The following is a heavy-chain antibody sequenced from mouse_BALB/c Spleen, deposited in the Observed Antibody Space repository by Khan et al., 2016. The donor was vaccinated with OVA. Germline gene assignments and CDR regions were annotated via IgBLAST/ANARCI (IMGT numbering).Heavy chain of an antibody. Sequence: QVQLKQSGAELAKPGASVKMSCKASGYSFINYWILWVKQRPGQGLEWIGYINPSTGYTEYNQNFKDKATLTADKSSSTAYMKLSSLTAEDSAVYYCSRRVLRWDFDYWGQGTTLTVSS. CDR1: GYSFINYW. J-gene: IGHJ2*01. CDR2: INPSTGYT. CDR3: SRRVLRWDFDY. D-gene: IGHD1-1*01. V-gene: IGHV1-7*01.